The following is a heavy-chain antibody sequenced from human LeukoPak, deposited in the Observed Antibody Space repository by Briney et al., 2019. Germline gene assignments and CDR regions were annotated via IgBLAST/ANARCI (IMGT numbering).Heavy chain of an antibody. J-gene: IGHJ5*02. Sequence: NSSETLSLTCTVSGSSISSGYYWGWIRQPPGKGLEWIGNMHHSGNTYYNPSLRSRVTISIDTSNNQFSLKLSSVTAADTAVYYCARENQLLHWFDPWGQGTLVTVSS. D-gene: IGHD2-2*01. CDR2: MHHSGNT. CDR1: GSSISSGYY. V-gene: IGHV4-38-2*02. CDR3: ARENQLLHWFDP.